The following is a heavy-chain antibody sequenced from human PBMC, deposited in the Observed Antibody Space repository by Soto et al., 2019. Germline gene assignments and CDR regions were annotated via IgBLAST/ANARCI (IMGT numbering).Heavy chain of an antibody. CDR2: ISGSGGST. V-gene: IGHV3-23*01. D-gene: IGHD6-19*01. CDR3: ATAPGAGYSSGWYVFGYYYGMDV. J-gene: IGHJ6*02. CDR1: GFTFSSYA. Sequence: PGGSLRLSCAASGFTFSSYAMSWVRQAPGKGLEWVSAISGSGGSTYYADSVKGRFTISRDNSKNTLYLQMNSLRAEDTAVYYCATAPGAGYSSGWYVFGYYYGMDVWGQGTTVTVSS.